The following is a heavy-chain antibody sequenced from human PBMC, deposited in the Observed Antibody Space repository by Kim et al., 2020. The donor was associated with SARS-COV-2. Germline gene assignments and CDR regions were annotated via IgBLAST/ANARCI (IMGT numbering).Heavy chain of an antibody. J-gene: IGHJ5*02. V-gene: IGHV4-31*03. CDR2: IYYSGST. Sequence: SETLSLTCTVSGGSISSGGYYWSWIRQHPGKGLEWIGYIYYSGSTYYNPSLKSRVTISVDTSKNQFSLKLSSVTAADTAVYYCASSHLYNFNFDPWGQGTLVTVSS. D-gene: IGHD3-3*01. CDR3: ASSHLYNFNFDP. CDR1: GGSISSGGYY.